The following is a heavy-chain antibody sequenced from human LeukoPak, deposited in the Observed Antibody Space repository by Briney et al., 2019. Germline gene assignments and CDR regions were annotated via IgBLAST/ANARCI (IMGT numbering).Heavy chain of an antibody. J-gene: IGHJ5*02. Sequence: PGGSLRLSCAASGFNVSNNYMSWVRQAPGKGLEWISVIYSRGSTYYADSVKGRFTISRDNSNNTLYLQMTGLRVEDTAIYYCARVNSGWYGWFDPWGQGTLVSVSS. CDR3: ARVNSGWYGWFDP. CDR2: IYSRGST. CDR1: GFNVSNNY. V-gene: IGHV3-66*01. D-gene: IGHD6-19*01.